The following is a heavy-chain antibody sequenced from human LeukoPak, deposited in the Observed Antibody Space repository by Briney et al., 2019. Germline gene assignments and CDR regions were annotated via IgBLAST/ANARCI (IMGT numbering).Heavy chain of an antibody. CDR3: AKTIVVVVAAIDY. J-gene: IGHJ4*02. Sequence: PGGSLRLSCAASGFTFSSYGMHCVRQAPGKGLEWVAFIRYDGSNKYYADSVKGRFTISRDNSKNTLYLQMNSQRAEDTAVYYCAKTIVVVVAAIDYWGQGTLVTVSS. V-gene: IGHV3-30*02. CDR1: GFTFSSYG. CDR2: IRYDGSNK. D-gene: IGHD2-15*01.